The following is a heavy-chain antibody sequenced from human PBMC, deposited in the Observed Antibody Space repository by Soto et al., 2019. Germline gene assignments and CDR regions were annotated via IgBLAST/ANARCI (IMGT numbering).Heavy chain of an antibody. Sequence: QVQLVQSGAEVKKPGSSVKVSCKASGGTFSSYTISWVRQAPGQGLEWMGRIIPILGIANYAQKFQGRVTIPADKSTSTAYLELSSLRSEDTAVYYCARAFGIAAGIDYWGQGTLVTVSS. V-gene: IGHV1-69*02. J-gene: IGHJ4*02. CDR1: GGTFSSYT. D-gene: IGHD6-13*01. CDR3: ARAFGIAAGIDY. CDR2: IIPILGIA.